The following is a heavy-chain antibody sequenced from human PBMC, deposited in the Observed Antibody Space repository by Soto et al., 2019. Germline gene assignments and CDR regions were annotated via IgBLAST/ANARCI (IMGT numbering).Heavy chain of an antibody. CDR1: GFSLSASDMG. CDR3: ARSLPSYNAFDI. J-gene: IGHJ3*02. D-gene: IGHD3-10*01. V-gene: IGHV2-5*02. CDR2: IYWDDDK. Sequence: QITLKESGPTLVKPTQTLTLTCSFSGFSLSASDMGVGWIRQPPGKALEWLALIYWDDDKRYSPSLKSRLTSTKDTSKNQVVLTMTNMDPVDTATYYCARSLPSYNAFDIWGQGTMVTVSS.